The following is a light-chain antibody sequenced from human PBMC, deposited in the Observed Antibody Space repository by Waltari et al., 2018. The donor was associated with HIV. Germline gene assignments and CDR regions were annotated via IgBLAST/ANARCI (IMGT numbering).Light chain of an antibody. J-gene: IGLJ1*01. CDR1: SSDVGGLNY. Sequence: QSALTQPASGSGSPGQAITISCTGTSSDVGGLNYVSWYQQHPGKAPKLMIYEVSNRPSGVSNRFSGSKSGNTASLTISGLQAEDEADYFCSSYTTSSTLVFGTGTKVTVL. CDR3: SSYTTSSTLV. CDR2: EVS. V-gene: IGLV2-14*01.